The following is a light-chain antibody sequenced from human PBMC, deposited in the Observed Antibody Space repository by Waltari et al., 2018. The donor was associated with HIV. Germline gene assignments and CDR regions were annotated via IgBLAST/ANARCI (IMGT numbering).Light chain of an antibody. CDR1: SSDVGGYNH. CDR3: SSYTSSSTRV. Sequence: QSALTQPASVSGSPGQSITISCTGTSSDVGGYNHVSWYHQHPGKAPKLMIYEVSNRPSGVSNRFSGSKSGNTASLTISGLQAEDEADYYCSSYTSSSTRVFGTGTKVTVL. V-gene: IGLV2-14*01. CDR2: EVS. J-gene: IGLJ1*01.